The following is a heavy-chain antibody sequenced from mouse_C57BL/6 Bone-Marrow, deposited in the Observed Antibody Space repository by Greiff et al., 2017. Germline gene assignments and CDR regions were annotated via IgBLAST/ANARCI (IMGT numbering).Heavy chain of an antibody. V-gene: IGHV1-80*01. CDR1: GYAFSSYW. J-gene: IGHJ4*01. CDR3: ARPLTGTCYYAMDY. CDR2: LYPGDGDT. Sequence: QVQLQQSGAELVKPGASVKISCKASGYAFSSYWMNWVKQRPGKDLEWIGQLYPGDGDTNYNGKFKGKATLTADKSSSSAYMQLSSLTSEDSAVYFCARPLTGTCYYAMDYWGQGTSVTVSS. D-gene: IGHD4-1*01.